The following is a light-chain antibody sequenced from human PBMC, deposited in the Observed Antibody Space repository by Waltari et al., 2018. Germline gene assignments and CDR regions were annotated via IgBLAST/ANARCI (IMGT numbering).Light chain of an antibody. Sequence: EIVLTQSPGTLSSSPGERATLSCRASQSVGGTLAWYQQKPGQAPRLLMYGTSIRAPGTPDRFSGTWSGTDFSLTISRLEPEDFAVYYCQHYVRLPATFGQGTKVEIK. V-gene: IGKV3-20*01. CDR3: QHYVRLPAT. CDR2: GTS. J-gene: IGKJ1*01. CDR1: QSVGGT.